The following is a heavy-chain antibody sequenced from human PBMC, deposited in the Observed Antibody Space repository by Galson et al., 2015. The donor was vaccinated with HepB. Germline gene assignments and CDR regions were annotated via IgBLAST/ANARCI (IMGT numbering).Heavy chain of an antibody. V-gene: IGHV3-33*01. J-gene: IGHJ4*02. D-gene: IGHD6-19*01. CDR2: IWYDGSNK. CDR3: ARDPSTGAVAGTAYFDY. CDR1: GFTFSSYG. Sequence: SLRLSCAASGFTFSSYGMHWVRQAPGKGLEWVAVIWYDGSNKYYADSVKGRFTISRDNSKNTLYLQMNSLRAEDTAVYYCARDPSTGAVAGTAYFDYRGQGTLVTVSS.